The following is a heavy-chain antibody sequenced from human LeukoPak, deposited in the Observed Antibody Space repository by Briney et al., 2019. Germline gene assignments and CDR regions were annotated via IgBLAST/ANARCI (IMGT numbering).Heavy chain of an antibody. CDR3: TTGIDYGGGY. D-gene: IGHD3-16*01. CDR2: IKNKDEGEKT. Sequence: GGSLRLSCEASGFTFTSYWMNWVRQAPGKGLEWVGRIKNKDEGEKTDYAAPVKGRFTISRDDSKATLFLQMNSLKMEDTAIYYCTTGIDYGGGYWGQGTLVSVSS. V-gene: IGHV3-15*05. J-gene: IGHJ4*02. CDR1: GFTFTSYW.